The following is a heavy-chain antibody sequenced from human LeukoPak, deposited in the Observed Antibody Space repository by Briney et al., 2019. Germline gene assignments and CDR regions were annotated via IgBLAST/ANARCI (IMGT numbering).Heavy chain of an antibody. Sequence: ASVKVSCKASGGTFSSYAISWVRQAPGQGLEWMGGIIPIFGTANYAQKFQGRVTITADESTSTAYMELSSLRSEDTAVYYCARNKLELRGRGLNYYYYYMDVWGKGTTVTVSS. D-gene: IGHD1-7*01. CDR2: IIPIFGTA. V-gene: IGHV1-69*13. CDR3: ARNKLELRGRGLNYYYYYMDV. J-gene: IGHJ6*03. CDR1: GGTFSSYA.